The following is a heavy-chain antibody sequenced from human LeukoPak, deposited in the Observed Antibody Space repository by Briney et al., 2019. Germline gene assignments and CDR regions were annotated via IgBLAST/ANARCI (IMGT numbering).Heavy chain of an antibody. CDR3: ARTPSRYCSSTSCRGYYGMDV. V-gene: IGHV1-8*01. D-gene: IGHD2-2*01. J-gene: IGHJ6*02. Sequence: ASVKVSCKASGYTFTSYDINWVRQATGQGLEWMGWMNPNSGNTGYAQKFQGRVTMTRNTSISTAYMELSSLRSEDTAVYYCARTPSRYCSSTSCRGYYGMDVWGQGTTVTVSS. CDR1: GYTFTSYD. CDR2: MNPNSGNT.